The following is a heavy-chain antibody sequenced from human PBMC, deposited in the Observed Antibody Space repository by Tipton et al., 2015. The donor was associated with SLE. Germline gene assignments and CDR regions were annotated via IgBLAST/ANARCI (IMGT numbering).Heavy chain of an antibody. V-gene: IGHV4-31*03. J-gene: IGHJ6*02. CDR3: ARDPPSAYYYGMDV. CDR2: IYYSGST. Sequence: TLSLTCSVSGGSISSGGYYWSWIRQHPGKGLEWIGYIYYSGSTYYNPSLKSRVTISVDTSKNQFSLKLSSVTAADTAVYYCARDPPSAYYYGMDVWGQGTTVTVSS. CDR1: GGSISSGGYY.